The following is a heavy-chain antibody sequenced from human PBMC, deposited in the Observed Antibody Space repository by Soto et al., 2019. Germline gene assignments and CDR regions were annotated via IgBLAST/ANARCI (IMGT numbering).Heavy chain of an antibody. CDR1: GFSLSTSGTC. D-gene: IGHD2-2*03. V-gene: IGHV2-70*01. CDR2: IDWDDDK. CDR3: ARVNPSGYCSSTSCPWVWFDP. Sequence: SGPTLVNPTQTLTLTCTFSGFSLSTSGTCVSWIRQPPGKALEWLALIDWDDDKYYSTSLKTRLTISKDTSKNQVVLTMTNMDPVDTATYYCARVNPSGYCSSTSCPWVWFDPWGQGTLVTVP. J-gene: IGHJ5*02.